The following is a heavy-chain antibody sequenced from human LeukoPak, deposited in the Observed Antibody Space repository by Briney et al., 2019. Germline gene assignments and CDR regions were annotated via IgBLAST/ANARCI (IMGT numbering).Heavy chain of an antibody. D-gene: IGHD2-15*01. CDR1: GYTFTSYD. Sequence: ASVKVSCKASGYTFTSYDINWVRQATGQGLEWMGWMNPNSGNTGYAQKFQGRVTMTRNTSISTAYMELSSLRSEDTAVYYCARAKCSGGSCYQGAFDIWGQGTMVTVSS. J-gene: IGHJ3*02. V-gene: IGHV1-8*01. CDR2: MNPNSGNT. CDR3: ARAKCSGGSCYQGAFDI.